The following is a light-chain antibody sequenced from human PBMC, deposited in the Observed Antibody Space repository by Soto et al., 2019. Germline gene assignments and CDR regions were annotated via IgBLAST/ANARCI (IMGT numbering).Light chain of an antibody. CDR1: SSNIGAGFD. V-gene: IGLV1-40*01. Sequence: QAVVTQPPSVSGAPGQRVTISCTGSSSNIGAGFDVHWYHQIAGTAPKLLIYGNSNRPSGVPDRFSASKSAYTASLTISGLQAEDEADYYCSSFTTTYFYVFGPGTKLTVL. J-gene: IGLJ1*01. CDR3: SSFTTTYFYV. CDR2: GNS.